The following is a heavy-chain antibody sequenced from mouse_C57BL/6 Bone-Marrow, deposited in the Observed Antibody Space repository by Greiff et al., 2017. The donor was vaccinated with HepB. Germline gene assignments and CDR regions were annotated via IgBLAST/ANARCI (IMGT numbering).Heavy chain of an antibody. V-gene: IGHV14-2*01. Sequence: EVQLQESGAELVKPGASVKLSCTASGFNIKDYYMHWVKQRTEQGLEWIGRIDPEDGETKYATKFQGKATITADTSSNTAYLQLSSLTSEDTAVYYCAGGYGSSYDYWGQGTTLTVSS. CDR3: AGGYGSSYDY. CDR2: IDPEDGET. CDR1: GFNIKDYY. J-gene: IGHJ2*01. D-gene: IGHD1-1*01.